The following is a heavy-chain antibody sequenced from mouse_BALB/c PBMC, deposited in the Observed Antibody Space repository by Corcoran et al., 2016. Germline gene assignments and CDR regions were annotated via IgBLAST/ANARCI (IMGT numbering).Heavy chain of an antibody. CDR2: INPYNDGT. CDR3: ARKGGYYGSSYDWYFDV. D-gene: IGHD1-1*01. Sequence: EVQLQQSGPELVKPGASVKMSCKASGYTFTSYVMHWVKQKPGQGLEWIGYINPYNDGTKYNEKFKGKATLTSDKSSSTAYMELSSLTSEDSAVYYCARKGGYYGSSYDWYFDVWGAGTTVTVSS. V-gene: IGHV1S136*01. J-gene: IGHJ1*01. CDR1: GYTFTSYV.